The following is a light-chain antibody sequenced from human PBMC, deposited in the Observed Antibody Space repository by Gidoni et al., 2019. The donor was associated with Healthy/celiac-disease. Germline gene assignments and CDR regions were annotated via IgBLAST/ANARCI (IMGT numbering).Light chain of an antibody. CDR1: QSVSSY. V-gene: IGKV3-11*01. J-gene: IGKJ4*01. CDR3: QQRSNWPKLT. CDR2: DAA. Sequence: IVLTQSPAPLSLSPGERATLSCRASQSVSSYLAWYQQKPGQAPRLLIYDAANRATGIPARCSGSGSGTDYTLTISSLEPEDFAVYYCQQRSNWPKLTFGGGTKVEIK.